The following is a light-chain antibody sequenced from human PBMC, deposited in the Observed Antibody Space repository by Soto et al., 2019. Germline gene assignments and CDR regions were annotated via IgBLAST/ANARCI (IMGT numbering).Light chain of an antibody. CDR2: DAS. CDR1: QDISNR. V-gene: IGKV1-33*01. Sequence: ASVGDRVTITCQASQDISNRLNWYQQKPGKAPKLLINDASNLEAGVPSRFSGSGSGTDFTFTISSLQPEDIATYYCQQYVNLVTFGGGTKVDIK. J-gene: IGKJ4*01. CDR3: QQYVNLVT.